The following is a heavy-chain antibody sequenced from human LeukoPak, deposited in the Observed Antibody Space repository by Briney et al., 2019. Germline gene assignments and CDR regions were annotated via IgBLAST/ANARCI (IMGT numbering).Heavy chain of an antibody. CDR1: GYSFTGYY. J-gene: IGHJ3*02. CDR2: INPNTGGT. D-gene: IGHD3-10*01. V-gene: IGHV1-2*04. Sequence: ASVKVSCKASGYSFTGYYMHWVRQAPGQGLEWMGWINPNTGGTNYAQKFQGWVTMTRDTSISTAYMELSRLRSDDTAVYYCARAWFREWDAFDIWGQGTMVTVSS. CDR3: ARAWFREWDAFDI.